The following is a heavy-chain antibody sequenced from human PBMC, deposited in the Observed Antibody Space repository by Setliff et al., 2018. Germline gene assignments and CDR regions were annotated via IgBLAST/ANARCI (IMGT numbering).Heavy chain of an antibody. CDR2: INPKTGGT. CDR1: GYTFVGYY. Sequence: ASVKVSCKASGYTFVGYYLHWVRQAPGQGLEWMGWINPKTGGTNYAQKFQGRVTMTRDASINTAFMHLSRLKSDDMAVYYCAREPYDYIWGSYRSPYFDHWGQGALVTVSS. CDR3: AREPYDYIWGSYRSPYFDH. V-gene: IGHV1-2*02. J-gene: IGHJ4*02. D-gene: IGHD3-16*02.